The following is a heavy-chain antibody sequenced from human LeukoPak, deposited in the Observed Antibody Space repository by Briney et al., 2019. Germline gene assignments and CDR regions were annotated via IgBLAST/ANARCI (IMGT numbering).Heavy chain of an antibody. V-gene: IGHV3-53*04. CDR1: GFTVSSNY. CDR3: ARPNSSTQKYYYYGMDV. CDR2: IYSGGST. J-gene: IGHJ6*02. D-gene: IGHD2-2*01. Sequence: GGSLRLSCAASGFTVSSNYMSWVRQAPGKGLEWASVIYSGGSTYYADSVKGRFTISRHNSKNTLYLQMNSLRAEDTAVYYCARPNSSTQKYYYYGMDVWGQGTTVTVSS.